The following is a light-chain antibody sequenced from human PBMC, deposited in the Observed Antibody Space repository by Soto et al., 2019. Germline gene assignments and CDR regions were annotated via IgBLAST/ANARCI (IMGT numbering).Light chain of an antibody. V-gene: IGLV2-11*01. CDR1: SSDIGGYDY. J-gene: IGLJ1*01. Sequence: QSALTQPRSVSGSPGQSVTISCTGTSSDIGGYDYVSWYQQHPGKAPKLIIYDVNKRPSGVPDRFSGSKSGNAASLTISGLQAEDEGDYYCCSYAGSYTLYIFGPGTKVTVL. CDR3: CSYAGSYTLYI. CDR2: DVN.